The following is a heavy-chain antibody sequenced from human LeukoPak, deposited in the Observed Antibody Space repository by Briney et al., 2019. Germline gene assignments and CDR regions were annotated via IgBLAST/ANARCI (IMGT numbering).Heavy chain of an antibody. V-gene: IGHV4-31*11. CDR2: IYYSGST. J-gene: IGHJ6*02. CDR1: GGSFSGYY. D-gene: IGHD3-3*01. Sequence: SETLSLTCAVYGGSFSGYYWSWIRQYPGKGLEWIGYIYYSGSTYYNPSLKSRVTISVDTSKNQFSLKLSFVTAADTAVYYCARGGRLSHGMDVWGQGTTVTVSS. CDR3: ARGGRLSHGMDV.